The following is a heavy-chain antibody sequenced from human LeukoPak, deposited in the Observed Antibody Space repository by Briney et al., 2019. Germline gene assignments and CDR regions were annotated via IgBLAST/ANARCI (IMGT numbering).Heavy chain of an antibody. CDR2: IKQDGSEK. V-gene: IGHV3-7*01. CDR3: ARETFYCSSTSCYDEAFDY. Sequence: GGSLRLSCAASGFTFSSYWMSWVRQAPGKGLEWVANIKQDGSEKYYVDSVKVRFTISRDNAKNSLYLQMNSLRADDTAVYYCARETFYCSSTSCYDEAFDYWGQGTLVTVSS. CDR1: GFTFSSYW. J-gene: IGHJ4*02. D-gene: IGHD2-2*01.